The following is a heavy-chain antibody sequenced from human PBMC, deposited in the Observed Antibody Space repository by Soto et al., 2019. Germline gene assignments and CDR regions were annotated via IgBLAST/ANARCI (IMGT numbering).Heavy chain of an antibody. CDR2: IYYSGST. Sequence: PSETLSLTCTVSGGSISSGGYYWSWIRQHPGKGLEWIGYIYYSGSTYYNPSLKSRVTISVDTSKNQFSLKLSSVTAADTAVYYCARYTAGATTYYYGMDGWGQGTTVTVSS. J-gene: IGHJ6*02. CDR3: ARYTAGATTYYYGMDG. CDR1: GGSISSGGYY. D-gene: IGHD1-26*01. V-gene: IGHV4-31*03.